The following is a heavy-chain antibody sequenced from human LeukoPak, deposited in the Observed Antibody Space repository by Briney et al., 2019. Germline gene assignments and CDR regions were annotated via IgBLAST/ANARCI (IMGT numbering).Heavy chain of an antibody. CDR3: AKDLGRSGYYTIDAFDI. J-gene: IGHJ3*02. CDR1: GFTFNIYT. Sequence: GGPLRLSCAASGFTFNIYTMNWVRQAPGKGLEWVSSISGSSSDIFYADSVKGRISVSRDNARNSLYLQMDSLRAEDTAVYYCAKDLGRSGYYTIDAFDIWGQGTMVSVSS. V-gene: IGHV3-21*01. CDR2: ISGSSSDI. D-gene: IGHD3-22*01.